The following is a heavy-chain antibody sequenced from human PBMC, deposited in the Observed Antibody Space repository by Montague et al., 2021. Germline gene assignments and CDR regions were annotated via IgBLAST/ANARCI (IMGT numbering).Heavy chain of an antibody. CDR1: GASITSNIYY. CDR2: IYYSGNS. D-gene: IGHD6-13*01. Sequence: SETLSLTCTVSGASITSNIYYWGWIRQSPGKGLEWIGSIYYSGNSFYQPSLKSRITMAVDTSKNQFSLKLSSVTAADTAIYYCARVFSSWYVGWFDPWGPGTLVTVSS. CDR3: ARVFSSWYVGWFDP. V-gene: IGHV4-39*07. J-gene: IGHJ5*02.